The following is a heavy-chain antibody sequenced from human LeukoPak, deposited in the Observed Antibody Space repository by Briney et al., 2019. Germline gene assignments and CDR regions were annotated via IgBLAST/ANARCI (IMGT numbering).Heavy chain of an antibody. D-gene: IGHD6-13*01. V-gene: IGHV4-61*01. CDR3: ARGDIAAAGTFDY. CDR1: GGSVRGDRYY. CDR2: IYYSGST. J-gene: IGHJ4*02. Sequence: SETLSLTCTVSGGSVRGDRYYWNWIRQPPGKGLEWIGYIYYSGSTNYNPSLKSRVTISVDTSKNQFSLKLSSVTAADTAVYYCARGDIAAAGTFDYWGQGTLVTVSS.